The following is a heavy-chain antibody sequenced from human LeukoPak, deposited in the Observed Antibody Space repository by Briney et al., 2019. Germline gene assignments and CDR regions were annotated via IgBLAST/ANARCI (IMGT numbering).Heavy chain of an antibody. CDR3: AKELPRTYYFDY. CDR2: ISASGGPA. J-gene: IGHJ4*02. Sequence: PGGSLRLSCAASGFTFGSYAMSWVRQAPGKGLEWVSAISASGGPADSPDSVKGRFTISRDNSKNTLYLQMNSLRAEDTAVYYCAKELPRTYYFDYWGQGTLVTVSS. V-gene: IGHV3-23*01. CDR1: GFTFGSYA. D-gene: IGHD1-14*01.